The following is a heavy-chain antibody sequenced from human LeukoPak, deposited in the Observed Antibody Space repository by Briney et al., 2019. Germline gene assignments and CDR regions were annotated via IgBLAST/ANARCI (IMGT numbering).Heavy chain of an antibody. CDR1: GFTFSTYS. CDR3: AREQYCGGDCYGASFFHY. D-gene: IGHD2-21*02. V-gene: IGHV3-48*02. CDR2: ISSSSLNI. Sequence: GGSLRLSCAASGFTFSTYSMNWVRQAPGKGLEWLSYISSSSLNINYADSVKGRFTISGDNAKNSLYLQMNSLRDEDTAVYYCAREQYCGGDCYGASFFHYWGQGALVTVSS. J-gene: IGHJ4*02.